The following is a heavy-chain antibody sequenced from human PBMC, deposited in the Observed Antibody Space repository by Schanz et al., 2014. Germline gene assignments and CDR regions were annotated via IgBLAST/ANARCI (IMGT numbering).Heavy chain of an antibody. Sequence: EVQLVESGGGLVQPGGSLRLSCAASGFTFSSYWMSWVRQAPGKGLEWVANIKQDGSERYYVDSVKGRCKSSRDNAKNSLYLQMQTLREEEAAVYYCERFQSPHQPFDYWGQGTLVTVSS. D-gene: IGHD2-2*01. J-gene: IGHJ4*02. V-gene: IGHV3-7*01. CDR2: IKQDGSER. CDR3: ERFQSPHQPFDY. CDR1: GFTFSSYW.